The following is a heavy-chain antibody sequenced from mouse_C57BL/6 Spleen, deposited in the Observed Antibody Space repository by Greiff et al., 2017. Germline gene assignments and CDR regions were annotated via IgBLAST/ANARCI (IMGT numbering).Heavy chain of an antibody. V-gene: IGHV2-5*01. D-gene: IGHD3-3*01. J-gene: IGHJ2*01. CDR3: AKTGEGTVAYFDY. CDR1: GFSLTSYG. Sequence: QVQLQQSGPGLVQPSQSLSITCTVSGFSLTSYGVHWVRQSPGKGLEWLGVIWSGGSTAYNAACMSRLGITKDNSKSQVFFKLISLQAYDTAIYYCAKTGEGTVAYFDYWGQGTTLTVSS. CDR2: IWSGGST.